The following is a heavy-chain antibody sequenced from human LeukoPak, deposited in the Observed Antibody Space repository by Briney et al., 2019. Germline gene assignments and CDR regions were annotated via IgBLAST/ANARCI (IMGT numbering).Heavy chain of an antibody. D-gene: IGHD6-13*01. Sequence: PSETLSLTCTVSGGSISSYYRSWIRQPPGKGLEWIGYIYYSGSTNYNPSLKSRVTISVDTSKNQFSLKLSSVTAADTAVYYCARGVAAAGYWGQGTLVTVSS. CDR3: ARGVAAAGY. J-gene: IGHJ4*02. CDR2: IYYSGST. V-gene: IGHV4-59*01. CDR1: GGSISSYY.